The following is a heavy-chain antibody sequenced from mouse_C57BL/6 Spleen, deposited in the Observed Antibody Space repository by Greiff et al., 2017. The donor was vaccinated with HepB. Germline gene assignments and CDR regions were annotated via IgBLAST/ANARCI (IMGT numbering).Heavy chain of an antibody. D-gene: IGHD1-1*01. CDR1: GFTFNTYA. Sequence: EVHLVESGGGLVQPKGSLKLSCAASGFTFNTYAMHWVRQAPGKGLEWVARIRSKSSNYATYYADSVKDRFTISRDDSQSMLYLQMNNLKTEDTAMYYCVRGTTVVAFYAMDYWGQGTSVTVSS. J-gene: IGHJ4*01. CDR3: VRGTTVVAFYAMDY. CDR2: IRSKSSNYAT. V-gene: IGHV10-3*01.